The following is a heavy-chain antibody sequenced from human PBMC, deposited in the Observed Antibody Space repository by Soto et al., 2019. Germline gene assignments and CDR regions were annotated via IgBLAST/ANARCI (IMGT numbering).Heavy chain of an antibody. Sequence: EVQLLESGGGLVQPGGSLRLSCAASGFTFSNYAMNWVRQAPGKGLEWVSVISGSGGSTYYADSVKGRFTISRDNSKNTLYLQMNSLRAGDTAVYYCAKRATGTYFDYWGQGTLVTVSS. CDR1: GFTFSNYA. D-gene: IGHD1-1*01. V-gene: IGHV3-23*01. J-gene: IGHJ4*02. CDR3: AKRATGTYFDY. CDR2: ISGSGGST.